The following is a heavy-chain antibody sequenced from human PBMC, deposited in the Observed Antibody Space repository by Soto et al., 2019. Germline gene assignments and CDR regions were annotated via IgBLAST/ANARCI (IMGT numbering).Heavy chain of an antibody. J-gene: IGHJ4*02. CDR2: IWYDGSNK. D-gene: IGHD3-3*01. Sequence: QVQLVESGGGVVQPGRSLRLSCAASGFTFSSYGMHWVRQAPGKGLEWVAVIWYDGSNKYYADSVKGRFTISRDNSKNTLYLQMNSLRAEDTAVYYCAGGKDFWSGYYTDYWGQGTLVTVSS. V-gene: IGHV3-33*01. CDR3: AGGKDFWSGYYTDY. CDR1: GFTFSSYG.